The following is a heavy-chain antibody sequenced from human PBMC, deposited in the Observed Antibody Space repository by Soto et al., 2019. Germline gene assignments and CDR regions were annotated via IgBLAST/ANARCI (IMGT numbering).Heavy chain of an antibody. CDR2: ISSGGRIT. J-gene: IGHJ4*02. V-gene: IGHV3-11*01. D-gene: IGHD2-2*01. CDR3: ARHASSWSNFES. CDR1: GFTFSDFF. Sequence: PGGSLRLSCAASGFTFSDFFMSWIRQAPGKGLEWVSYISSGGRITIYADSVKGRFTISRDNAKNSLYLQMNSLRADDTAVYYCARHASSWSNFESWGQGTLVTVSS.